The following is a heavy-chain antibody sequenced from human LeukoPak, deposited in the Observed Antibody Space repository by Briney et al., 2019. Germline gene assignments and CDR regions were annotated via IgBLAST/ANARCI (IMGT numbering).Heavy chain of an antibody. V-gene: IGHV3-74*01. D-gene: IGHD2/OR15-2a*01. CDR1: GNYW. Sequence: PSGGSLRPSCAASGNYWMHWVRQAPGKGLVWVSHITSDGSWTSYADSVKGRFTISKDNAKNTVYLQMNSLRAEDTAVYYCVSFYETYWGRGTLVTVSS. CDR3: VSFYETY. J-gene: IGHJ4*02. CDR2: ITSDGSWT.